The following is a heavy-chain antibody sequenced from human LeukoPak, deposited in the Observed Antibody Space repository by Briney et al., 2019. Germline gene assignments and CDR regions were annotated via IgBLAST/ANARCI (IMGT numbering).Heavy chain of an antibody. CDR3: TKDLSGYSGYDSFNFDY. D-gene: IGHD5-12*01. CDR2: ISGSGGST. Sequence: GGSLRLSCAASGFTFSSYAMSWVRQAPGKGLEWVSAISGSGGSTYYADSVKGRFTISRDNSKNTLYLQMNSLRAEDTAVYYCTKDLSGYSGYDSFNFDYWGQGTLVTVSS. V-gene: IGHV3-23*01. CDR1: GFTFSSYA. J-gene: IGHJ4*02.